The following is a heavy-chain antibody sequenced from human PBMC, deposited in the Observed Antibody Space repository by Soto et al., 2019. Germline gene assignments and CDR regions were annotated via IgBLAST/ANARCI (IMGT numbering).Heavy chain of an antibody. V-gene: IGHV3-30*03. J-gene: IGHJ2*01. CDR3: ARDGWGSNWYFDL. CDR1: GVTFKDYG. Sequence: XEFLSLSCGAPGVTFKDYGMHGVGQAPGKGLEWVAVISYDVKQTYYADSVKGRFAISKDKSKRTLFLQMNSLRVDDTAVYYCARDGWGSNWYFDLWGRGTLVTVSS. D-gene: IGHD3-16*01. CDR2: ISYDVKQT.